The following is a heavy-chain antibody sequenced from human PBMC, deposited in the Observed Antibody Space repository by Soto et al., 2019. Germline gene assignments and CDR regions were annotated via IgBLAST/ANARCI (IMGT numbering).Heavy chain of an antibody. CDR3: ANGRTYSVAAGFDY. V-gene: IGHV3-30*18. CDR1: GFTFTTYG. Sequence: QVQLVDSGGGVVQPGRSLRLSCAASGFTFTTYGMHWVRRAPGKGLEWVSVISYDGSDAYYADSVKGRFTISRDNSKNTLYLQITSRRAEDTAFYYCANGRTYSVAAGFDYWGRGTLVSVAS. J-gene: IGHJ4*02. D-gene: IGHD1-26*01. CDR2: ISYDGSDA.